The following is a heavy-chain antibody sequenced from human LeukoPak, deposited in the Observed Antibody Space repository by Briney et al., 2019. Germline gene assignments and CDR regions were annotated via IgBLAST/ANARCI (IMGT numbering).Heavy chain of an antibody. CDR1: GGSLSDNF. J-gene: IGHJ4*02. CDR2: ISHRGST. D-gene: IGHD5-12*01. Sequence: SETLSLTCAVYGGSLSDNFWSWIRQPPGKGLEWIGEISHRGSTNDNPSLRSRLTMSVDTSKNQFSLKLSSVTAADTAVYYCARDYSGYDYFDSWGQGTLVTVSS. CDR3: ARDYSGYDYFDS. V-gene: IGHV4-34*01.